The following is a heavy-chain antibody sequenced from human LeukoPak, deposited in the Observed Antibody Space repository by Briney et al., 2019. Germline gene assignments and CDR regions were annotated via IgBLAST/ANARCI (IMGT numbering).Heavy chain of an antibody. D-gene: IGHD5-18*01. CDR2: INPNSGGT. CDR1: GYTFTGYY. CDR3: ARSPGLDTAVVNRP. V-gene: IGHV1-2*02. J-gene: IGHJ5*02. Sequence: ASVKVSCKTSGYTFTGYYIHWVRQAPGQGLEWMGWINPNSGGTNYAQNFQGRVTMTRDTSINTAYMELGRLRSDDTAVYYCARSPGLDTAVVNRPWGQGTLVTVSS.